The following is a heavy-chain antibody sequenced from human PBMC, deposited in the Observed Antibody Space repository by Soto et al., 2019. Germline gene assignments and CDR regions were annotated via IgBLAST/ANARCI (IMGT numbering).Heavy chain of an antibody. CDR3: AKDRYSGTYPTDFDY. D-gene: IGHD1-26*01. V-gene: IGHV3-30*18. Sequence: GSLRLSCAGSVFTLSSYGIHWVRQAPGKGLEWVALISYDGGNEKYTESVKDRFTISRDDSHNVAYLQMSSLRTEDTAMYYCAKDRYSGTYPTDFDYWGQGSLVTVSS. CDR2: ISYDGGNE. CDR1: VFTLSSYG. J-gene: IGHJ4*02.